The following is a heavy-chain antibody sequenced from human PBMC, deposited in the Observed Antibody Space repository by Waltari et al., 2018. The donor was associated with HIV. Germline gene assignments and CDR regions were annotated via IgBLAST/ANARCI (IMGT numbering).Heavy chain of an antibody. V-gene: IGHV4-34*01. D-gene: IGHD6-13*01. J-gene: IGHJ6*02. CDR3: ARGAAAPPLYYYYGMDV. CDR2: INHSEST. Sequence: QVQLQQWGAGLLKPSETLSLTSAVYGGSFSGYYWSWLRPPPGQGLEWIGEINHSESTNYNPSLKSRVTISVDTSKNQFSLKLSAVTAADTAVYYCARGAAAPPLYYYYGMDVWGQGTTVTVSS. CDR1: GGSFSGYY.